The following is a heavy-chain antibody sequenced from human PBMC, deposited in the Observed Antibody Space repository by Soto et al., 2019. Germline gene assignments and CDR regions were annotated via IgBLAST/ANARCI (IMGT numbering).Heavy chain of an antibody. J-gene: IGHJ4*02. V-gene: IGHV3-30*18. D-gene: IGHD3-16*02. CDR3: AKDLRDYVWGSYRGGFDY. CDR1: GFTFSSYG. CDR2: ISYDGSNK. Sequence: GGSLRLSCAASGFTFSSYGMHWVRQAPGKGLEWVAVISYDGSNKYYADSVKGRFTISRDNSKNTLYLQMNSLRAEDTAVYYCAKDLRDYVWGSYRGGFDYWGQGTLVTVSS.